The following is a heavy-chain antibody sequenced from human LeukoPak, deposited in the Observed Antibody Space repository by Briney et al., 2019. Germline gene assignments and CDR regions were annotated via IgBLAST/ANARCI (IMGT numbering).Heavy chain of an antibody. CDR2: IAVSSSSS. CDR1: GFTFSDNF. Sequence: PGGSLRLSCAASGFTFSDNFMSWIRQAPGKGVEWVSYIAVSSSSSNYADSVKGRFTISRDNAKNSLYLQMNSLRAEDTAVYYCARAPTSYYYFDYWGQGTLVTVSS. CDR3: ARAPTSYYYFDY. V-gene: IGHV3-11*06. J-gene: IGHJ4*02. D-gene: IGHD1-26*01.